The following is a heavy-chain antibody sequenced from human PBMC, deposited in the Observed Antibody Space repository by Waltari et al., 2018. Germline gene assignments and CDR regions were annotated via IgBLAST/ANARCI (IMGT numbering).Heavy chain of an antibody. CDR3: AKDKNPFYGGDRDAFDY. V-gene: IGHV3-30*02. CDR2: IRYDGSNK. Sequence: QVQLVESGGGVVQPGGSLRLSCAASGFTFSSYGMHWVRQAPGKGLEWVAFIRYDGSNKYYADSVKGRFTISRDNSKNTLYLQMNSLRAEDTAVYYCAKDKNPFYGGDRDAFDYWGQGTLVTVSS. D-gene: IGHD2-21*01. J-gene: IGHJ4*02. CDR1: GFTFSSYG.